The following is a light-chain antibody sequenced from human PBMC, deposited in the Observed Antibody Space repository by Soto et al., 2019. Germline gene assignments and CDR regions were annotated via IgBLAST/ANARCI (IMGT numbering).Light chain of an antibody. CDR3: CSYARTSTYV. CDR2: EDN. J-gene: IGLJ1*01. Sequence: QSALTQPASVSGSTGQSITISCTGTSSDVRSYNLVSWYQQHPGKAPKLMIYEDNKRPSGVSNRFSVSKSGYTASLTISGLQSEDEADYYCCSYARTSTYVFGSGTKVTVL. V-gene: IGLV2-23*01. CDR1: SSDVRSYNL.